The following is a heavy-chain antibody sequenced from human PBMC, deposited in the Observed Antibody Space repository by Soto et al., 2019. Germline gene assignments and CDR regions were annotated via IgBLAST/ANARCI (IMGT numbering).Heavy chain of an antibody. CDR1: GFTFSSYG. V-gene: IGHV3-30*18. CDR3: AKDLSRRNGVLDY. CDR2: ISYDGSNK. J-gene: IGHJ4*02. Sequence: SLRLSCAASGFTFSSYGMHWVRQAPGKGLEWVAVISYDGSNKYYADSVKGRFTISRDNSKNTLYLQMNSLRAEDTAVYYCAKDLSRRNGVLDYWGQGTLVTVSS. D-gene: IGHD2-2*01.